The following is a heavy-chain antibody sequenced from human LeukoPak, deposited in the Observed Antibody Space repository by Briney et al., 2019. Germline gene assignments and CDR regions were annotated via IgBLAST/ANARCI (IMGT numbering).Heavy chain of an antibody. V-gene: IGHV1-2*02. CDR3: ARDYCSSTSCLFDY. Sequence: GASVKVSCKASGGTFSSYAISWVRQAPGQGLEWMGGINPNSGDTNYAQKFQGRVTMTRDTSISTAYMELSRLRSDDTAVYYCARDYCSSTSCLFDYWGQGTLVTVSS. J-gene: IGHJ4*02. CDR1: GGTFSSYA. CDR2: INPNSGDT. D-gene: IGHD2-2*01.